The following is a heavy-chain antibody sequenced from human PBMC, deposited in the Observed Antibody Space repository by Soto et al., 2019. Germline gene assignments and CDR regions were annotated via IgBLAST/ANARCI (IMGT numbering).Heavy chain of an antibody. D-gene: IGHD3-10*02. CDR1: GISVTSSSHY. Sequence: LLQESGPGLVKSSETLSLNCTVSGISVTSSSHYWGWVRQSPGKGLEWVGSIYVYGTTYYNPSLRTRVAFSVASSMNQFALNLSSATAADTAVYYCVATQYKYVTLPAHFDHWGRATLVTVSS. J-gene: IGHJ4*02. CDR3: VATQYKYVTLPAHFDH. CDR2: IYVYGTT. V-gene: IGHV4-39*01.